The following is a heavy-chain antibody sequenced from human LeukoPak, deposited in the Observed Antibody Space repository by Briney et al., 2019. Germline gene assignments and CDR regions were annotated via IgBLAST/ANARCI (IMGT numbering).Heavy chain of an antibody. CDR1: GFRFSGYW. Sequence: GGSLRLSCAASGFRFSGYWMHWVRQAPGKGLVWVSHIDSEGSSTNYADSVKGRFTISRDNAKNTLYLQMNSLRAEDTAVYYCARALRLAVNLDYWGQGTLVTVSS. CDR2: IDSEGSST. V-gene: IGHV3-74*01. CDR3: ARALRLAVNLDY. D-gene: IGHD6-19*01. J-gene: IGHJ4*01.